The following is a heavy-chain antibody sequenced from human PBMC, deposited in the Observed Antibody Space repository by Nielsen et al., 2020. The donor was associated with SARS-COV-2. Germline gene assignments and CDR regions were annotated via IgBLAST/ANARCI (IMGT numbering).Heavy chain of an antibody. CDR3: ARVRYDSSGRYGGYGAAKDAFDI. CDR1: GFTFSDYY. V-gene: IGHV3-11*05. CDR2: ISSSSSYT. J-gene: IGHJ3*02. Sequence: GESLKISCAASGFTFSDYYMSWIRQAPGKGLEWVSYISSSSSYTNYADSVKGRFTISRDNAKNSLYLQMNSLRAEDTAVYYCARVRYDSSGRYGGYGAAKDAFDIWGQGTMVTVSS. D-gene: IGHD3-22*01.